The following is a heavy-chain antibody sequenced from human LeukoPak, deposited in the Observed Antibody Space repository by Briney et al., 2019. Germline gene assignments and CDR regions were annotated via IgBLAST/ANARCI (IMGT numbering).Heavy chain of an antibody. CDR3: ARDHFVDY. V-gene: IGHV3-74*01. Sequence: PGGSLRLSCAASGFTFSSYWMHWVRQAPGKGLAWVSRINSDGSSTNYADSVKGRFTISRDNAKNTLYLQMNSLRAEDTAVYYCARDHFVDYWGQGTLVTVSS. J-gene: IGHJ4*02. D-gene: IGHD2/OR15-2a*01. CDR2: INSDGSST. CDR1: GFTFSSYW.